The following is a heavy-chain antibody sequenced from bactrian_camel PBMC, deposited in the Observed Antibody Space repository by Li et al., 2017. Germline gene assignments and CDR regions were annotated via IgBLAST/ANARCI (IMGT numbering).Heavy chain of an antibody. D-gene: IGHD6*01. V-gene: IGHV3S9*01. CDR2: IDSSGKT. CDR1: GFPYSNLC. CDR3: AAGPPPLTKRSTYKRSTYSSRWLDGVCPPFND. J-gene: IGHJ4*01. Sequence: HVQLVESGGGSVQAGGSLRLSCVASGFPYSNLCAAWVREFSDKKREGVAAIDSSGKTAVADSVKGRFAISRDAAENTLYLQMDGLKPEDTAMYYCAAGPPPLTKRSTYKRSTYSSRWLDGVCPPFNDWGQGTQVTVS.